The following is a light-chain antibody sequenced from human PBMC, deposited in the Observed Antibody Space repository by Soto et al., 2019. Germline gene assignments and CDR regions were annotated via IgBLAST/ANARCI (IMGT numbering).Light chain of an antibody. CDR2: RNN. Sequence: QSVLTQPPSVSGTPGQRVTISCSGSISNIGSNYVSWFQQLPGTAPKVLSSRNNQRPSGVPDRFSGSKSGTSASLAISGLGSEQEAAYYCAERDVTVRHYVFGTGTELTV. CDR3: AERDVTVRHYV. CDR1: ISNIGSNY. V-gene: IGLV1-47*01. J-gene: IGLJ1*01.